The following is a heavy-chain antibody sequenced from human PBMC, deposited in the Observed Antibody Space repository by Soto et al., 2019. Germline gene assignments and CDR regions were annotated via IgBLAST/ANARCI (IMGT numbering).Heavy chain of an antibody. CDR2: IIPIRGKT. D-gene: IGHD1-20*01. J-gene: IGHJ6*03. CDR1: GGTFSSYT. CDR3: ARVITGTSWGDYYYYMDV. Sequence: ASVKVSCKASGGTFSSYTISWVRQAPGQGLEWMGRIIPIRGKTDYAQKFQGRVTMTRNNSISTAYMELSSLRSEDTAVYYCARVITGTSWGDYYYYMDVWGKGTTVTVSS. V-gene: IGHV1-8*02.